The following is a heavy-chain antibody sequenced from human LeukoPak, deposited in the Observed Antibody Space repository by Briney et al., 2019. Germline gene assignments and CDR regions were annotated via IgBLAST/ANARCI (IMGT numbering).Heavy chain of an antibody. J-gene: IGHJ4*02. CDR3: ARGPSGYGLQYATNFDY. CDR2: INPSGGST. CDR1: GYTFTSYY. V-gene: IGHV1-46*01. D-gene: IGHD3-22*01. Sequence: GASVKVSCKASGYTFTSYYMHWFQKAPGQGLSGLGIINPSGGSTSYAQKFQGRVTMTRDTSTSTAYMELSSLRSEDTAVYYCARGPSGYGLQYATNFDYWGQGTLVTVSS.